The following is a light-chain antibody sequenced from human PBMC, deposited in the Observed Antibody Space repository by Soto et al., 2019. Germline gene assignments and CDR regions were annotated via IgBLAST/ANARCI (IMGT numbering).Light chain of an antibody. CDR1: QSVSSN. J-gene: IGKJ4*01. CDR3: QQYDRWPVT. Sequence: EIMMTKSLATLSVSHGEGATLSCRASQSVSSNLAWYQQKPGQAPSLLISDASTGASGIPPRFSGSGSGTEFTLTIDRLQSADFAVYYCQQYDRWPVTFGGGTKVDIK. CDR2: DAS. V-gene: IGKV3-15*01.